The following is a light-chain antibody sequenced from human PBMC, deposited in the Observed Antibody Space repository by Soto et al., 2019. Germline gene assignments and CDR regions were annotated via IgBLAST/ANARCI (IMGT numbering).Light chain of an antibody. CDR3: SSWTRGATYV. CDR1: SSDVGAYNY. Sequence: QSALTQPASVSGAPGQAITISCAGTSSDVGAYNYVSWYQQHPGKAPKLMIYDVNNRPSGDSNRFSGSKSGNTASLTISGLQAEDEADYYCSSWTRGATYVFGSGTKVTVL. CDR2: DVN. V-gene: IGLV2-14*01. J-gene: IGLJ1*01.